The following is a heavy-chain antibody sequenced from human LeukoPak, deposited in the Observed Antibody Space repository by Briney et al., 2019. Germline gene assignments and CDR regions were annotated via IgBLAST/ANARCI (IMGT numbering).Heavy chain of an antibody. CDR3: ARQYYDFWSGYYYYYYYMDV. CDR2: INPSGGST. J-gene: IGHJ6*03. V-gene: IGHV1-46*01. Sequence: ASVKVSCKASGYTFTSYYMHWVRQAPGQGLEWMGIINPSGGSTSYAQKFQGRVTMTRDTSISTAYMELSRLRSDDTAVYYCARQYYDFWSGYYYYYYYMDVWGKGTTVTVSS. CDR1: GYTFTSYY. D-gene: IGHD3-3*01.